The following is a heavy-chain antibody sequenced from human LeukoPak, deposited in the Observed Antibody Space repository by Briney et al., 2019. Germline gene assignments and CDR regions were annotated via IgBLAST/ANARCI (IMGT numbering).Heavy chain of an antibody. D-gene: IGHD6-19*01. V-gene: IGHV3-11*01. CDR3: AREIVAGAFDS. CDR2: IGSSDNII. J-gene: IGHJ4*02. Sequence: PGGSLRLSCAASGFTLNDYYMSWIRQPPGKGLDWVADIGSSDNIISYGASVRGRFTISRDIAKNSLYLHMNSLRADDTAVYYCAREIVAGAFDSWGQGTLVTVSS. CDR1: GFTLNDYY.